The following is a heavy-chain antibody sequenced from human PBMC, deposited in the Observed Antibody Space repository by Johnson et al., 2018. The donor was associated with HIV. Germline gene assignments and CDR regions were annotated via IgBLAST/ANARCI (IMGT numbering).Heavy chain of an antibody. CDR1: GFTFSNYA. D-gene: IGHD3-3*01. CDR2: ISFDGSNK. CDR3: AKGGPVLQFLEWLPGRAFDI. V-gene: IGHV3-30*04. Sequence: QVQLVESGGGVVQPGRSLRLSCAASGFTFSNYAVHWVRQAPGKGLEWVAVISFDGSNKYYAYSVQGRFSISRDNSKNTLYLQMNSLRAEDTAVYYCAKGGPVLQFLEWLPGRAFDIWGQGTMVTVSS. J-gene: IGHJ3*02.